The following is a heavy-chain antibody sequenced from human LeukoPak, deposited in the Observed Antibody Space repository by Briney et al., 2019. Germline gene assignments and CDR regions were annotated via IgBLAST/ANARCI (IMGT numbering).Heavy chain of an antibody. J-gene: IGHJ4*01. D-gene: IGHD1-26*01. Sequence: RGGPRLSCAASGVTPCKYAMSWVPQAPGNGLGRVSGISGSGGTTYYADSVKGRFTISRDNPKNTLYLQMNSLRAEDTAVYYCAKGVVGPTKGYFDYWGHGTLVTVSS. V-gene: IGHV3-23*01. CDR1: GVTPCKYA. CDR3: AKGVVGPTKGYFDY. CDR2: ISGSGGTT.